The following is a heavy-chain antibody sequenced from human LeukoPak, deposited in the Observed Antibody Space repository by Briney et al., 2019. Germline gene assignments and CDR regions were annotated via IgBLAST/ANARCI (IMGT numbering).Heavy chain of an antibody. CDR1: GYSFTEYY. V-gene: IGHV1-2*02. J-gene: IGHJ3*02. CDR2: INTNSGGT. D-gene: IGHD3-10*01. CDR3: ARDSVLLWFGDPRPGAFDI. Sequence: GAAVTVSFKGSGYSFTEYYMHWVGQAPGQGGEGMGWINTNSGGTKYAQRFQGRVTITRETSISTAYMELSRPTSDDTAVYYCARDSVLLWFGDPRPGAFDIWGQGTMVTVSS.